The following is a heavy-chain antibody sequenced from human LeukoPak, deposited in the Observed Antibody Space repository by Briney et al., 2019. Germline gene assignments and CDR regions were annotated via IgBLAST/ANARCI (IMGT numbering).Heavy chain of an antibody. D-gene: IGHD6-19*01. CDR2: ISSSSSYI. CDR3: ARDRAYSSGWHSDAFDI. CDR1: GFTFSSYS. Sequence: PGGSLRLSCAASGFTFSSYSMNWVRQAPGKGLEWVSSISSSSSYIYYADSVKGRFTISRDNAKNSLYLQMNSLRAEDTAVYYCARDRAYSSGWHSDAFDIWGQGTMVTVSS. V-gene: IGHV3-21*01. J-gene: IGHJ3*02.